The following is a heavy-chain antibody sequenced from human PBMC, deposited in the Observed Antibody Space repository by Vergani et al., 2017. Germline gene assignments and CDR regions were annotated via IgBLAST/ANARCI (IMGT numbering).Heavy chain of an antibody. V-gene: IGHV3-21*01. CDR1: GFTFSSYA. Sequence: EVQLLESGGGLVQPGGSLRLSCAASGFTFSSYAMSWVRQAPGKGLEWVSSISSSSSYIYYADSVKGRFTISRDNAKNSLYLQMNSLRAEDTAVYYCARDKRDGYCSGGSCYSIYYGMDVWGQGTTVTVSS. D-gene: IGHD2-15*01. J-gene: IGHJ6*02. CDR2: ISSSSSYI. CDR3: ARDKRDGYCSGGSCYSIYYGMDV.